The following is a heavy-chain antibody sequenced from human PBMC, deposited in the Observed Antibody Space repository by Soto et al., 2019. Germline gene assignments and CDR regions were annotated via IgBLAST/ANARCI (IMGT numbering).Heavy chain of an antibody. J-gene: IGHJ6*02. V-gene: IGHV1-2*04. D-gene: IGHD6-13*01. CDR2: INPNSGGT. CDR1: GYTFTGYY. Sequence: ASVKVSCKASGYTFTGYYMHWVRQAPGQGLEWMGWINPNSGGTNYAQKFQGWVTMTRDTSISTAYMELSRLRSDDTAVYYCARVYSSSLDNYYVMDVWGQGSTVTVSS. CDR3: ARVYSSSLDNYYVMDV.